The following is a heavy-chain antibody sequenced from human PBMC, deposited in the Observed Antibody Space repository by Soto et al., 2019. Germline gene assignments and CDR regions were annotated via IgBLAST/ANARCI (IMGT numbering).Heavy chain of an antibody. V-gene: IGHV4-59*01. CDR1: GGSISSYY. CDR3: ARVESYYGFTFDP. Sequence: TSDTLSLPCTVSGGSISSYYWSWIRQPPGKGLEWIGYIYYSGSTNYNPSLKSRVTISVDTSKNQFSLKLSSVTAADTAVYYCARVESYYGFTFDPWGQGTLVTVSS. J-gene: IGHJ5*02. CDR2: IYYSGST. D-gene: IGHD3-10*01.